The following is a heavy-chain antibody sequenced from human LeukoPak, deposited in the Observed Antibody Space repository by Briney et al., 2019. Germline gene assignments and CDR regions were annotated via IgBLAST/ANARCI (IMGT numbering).Heavy chain of an antibody. J-gene: IGHJ5*01. Sequence: PGGSLRLSCAVSGFTVRSNYISWVRQAPGKGLEWVSVIYSGGTRHYGDSVKDRFTISRDNSKNTVYLQMDSLGVEGTAVYYCARGLMWGFESWGQGTLVTVSS. CDR2: IYSGGTR. CDR3: ARGLMWGFES. D-gene: IGHD2-8*01. V-gene: IGHV3-66*01. CDR1: GFTVRSNY.